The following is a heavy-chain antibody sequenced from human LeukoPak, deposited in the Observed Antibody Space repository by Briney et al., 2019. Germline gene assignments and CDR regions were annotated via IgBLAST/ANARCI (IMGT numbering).Heavy chain of an antibody. V-gene: IGHV3-74*01. CDR1: GFTFSSYW. CDR2: INSDGSST. Sequence: GGSLRLSCAASGFTFSSYWMHWVRQAPGKGLVWVSRINSDGSSTSYADSVKGRFTISRDNAKNTLYLQMNSLRAEDTAVYYCAKDEVGSGIDYWGQGTLVTVSS. CDR3: AKDEVGSGIDY. D-gene: IGHD3-10*01. J-gene: IGHJ4*02.